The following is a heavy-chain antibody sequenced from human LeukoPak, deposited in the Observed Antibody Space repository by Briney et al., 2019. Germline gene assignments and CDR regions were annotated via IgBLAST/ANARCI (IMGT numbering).Heavy chain of an antibody. CDR2: INTNTGNP. D-gene: IGHD6-13*01. CDR1: GYTFRNYA. CDR3: ARTIAAAALRGMDV. J-gene: IGHJ6*02. Sequence: ASVKVSCKASGYTFRNYALNWVRQAPGQGLEWMGWINTNTGNPTYAQGFTGRFVFSLDTSVSTAYLQISSLKAEDTAVYYCARTIAAAALRGMDVWGQGTTVTVSS. V-gene: IGHV7-4-1*02.